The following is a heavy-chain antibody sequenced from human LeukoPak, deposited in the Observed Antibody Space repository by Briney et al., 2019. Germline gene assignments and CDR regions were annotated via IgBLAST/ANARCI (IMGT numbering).Heavy chain of an antibody. V-gene: IGHV3-30-3*01. CDR2: ISYAGSNK. CDR1: GFAFSTYP. D-gene: IGHD2/OR15-2a*01. CDR3: ATNPMSMLY. Sequence: GGSLRLSCAASGFAFSTYPVHWVRQAPGKGLEWVALISYAGSNKYYADSVKGRFTISRDDSKNTLYLQMNSLRAEDTAVYHCATNPMSMLYWGQGTLVTVSS. J-gene: IGHJ4*02.